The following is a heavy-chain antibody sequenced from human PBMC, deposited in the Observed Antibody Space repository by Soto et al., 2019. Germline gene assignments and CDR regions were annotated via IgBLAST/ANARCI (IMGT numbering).Heavy chain of an antibody. Sequence: GGSLRLSCAASGFTFSSYAMSWVHQAPGKGLEWVSAISGSGGSTYYADSVKGRFTISRDNSKNTLYLQMNSLRAEDTAVYYCAKSDTGYSSGWYNYWGQGTLVTVSS. V-gene: IGHV3-23*01. CDR2: ISGSGGST. CDR3: AKSDTGYSSGWYNY. J-gene: IGHJ4*02. D-gene: IGHD6-19*01. CDR1: GFTFSSYA.